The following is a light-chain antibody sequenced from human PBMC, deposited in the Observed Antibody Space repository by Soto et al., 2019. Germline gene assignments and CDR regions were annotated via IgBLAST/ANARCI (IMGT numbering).Light chain of an antibody. CDR1: QSINNW. V-gene: IGKV1-5*01. CDR2: DAS. CDR3: QKYDNYPLT. J-gene: IGKJ4*01. Sequence: DIQMTHSPSTLSASVGDRVTITCRASQSINNWLAWYQQKPGKAPKFLIYDASNLESGVPSRFSGSASGTKFTLTISSLQPDDFATYYCQKYDNYPLTFGGGTKVDIK.